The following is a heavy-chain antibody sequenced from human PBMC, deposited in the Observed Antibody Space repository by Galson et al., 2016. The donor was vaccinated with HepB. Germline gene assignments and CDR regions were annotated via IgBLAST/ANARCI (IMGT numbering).Heavy chain of an antibody. CDR3: AKGFWNGWFDRFDL. CDR2: VYYTGST. CDR1: GGSVSSGVDY. V-gene: IGHV4-39*01. D-gene: IGHD1-1*01. J-gene: IGHJ4*02. Sequence: LSLTCTVSGGSVSSGVDYWGWIRQPPGKGLEWIGAVYYTGSTYHNPSLKSRITISVDTSNNQFSLSLRSVTAADTAVYYCAKGFWNGWFDRFDLWGQGTLVPVSS.